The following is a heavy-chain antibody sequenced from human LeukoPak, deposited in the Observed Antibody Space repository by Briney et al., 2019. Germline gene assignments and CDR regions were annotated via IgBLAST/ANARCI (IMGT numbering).Heavy chain of an antibody. CDR2: ISSSSSYI. J-gene: IGHJ6*02. Sequence: GGSLRLSCAASGLTFSSYSMNWVRQAPGKGLEWVSSISSSSSYIYYADSVKGRFTISRDNAKNSLYLQMNSLRAEDTAVYYCAGVNSERWLQLLSCYGMDVWGQGAPVTVSS. D-gene: IGHD5-24*01. CDR1: GLTFSSYS. CDR3: AGVNSERWLQLLSCYGMDV. V-gene: IGHV3-21*01.